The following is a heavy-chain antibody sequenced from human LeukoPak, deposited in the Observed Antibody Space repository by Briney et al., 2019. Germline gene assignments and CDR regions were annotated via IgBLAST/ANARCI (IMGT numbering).Heavy chain of an antibody. J-gene: IGHJ4*02. Sequence: PSETLSLTCTFSGGSFSPAHWSWIRQPPGKGLEWIGVICDNGNTDYNPSLKSRVTISVDTSKSQFSLKLSSLAAADTAVYYRATGRDPYKTGHWGQGTLVTVSS. CDR1: GGSFSPAH. CDR2: ICDNGNT. V-gene: IGHV4-59*01. D-gene: IGHD5-24*01. CDR3: ATGRDPYKTGH.